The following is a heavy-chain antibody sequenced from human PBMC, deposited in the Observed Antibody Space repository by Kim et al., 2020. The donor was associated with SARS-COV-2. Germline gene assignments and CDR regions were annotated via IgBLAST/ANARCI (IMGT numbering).Heavy chain of an antibody. V-gene: IGHV5-51*01. CDR3: ARQAYYDILAGHYYFYMDV. Sequence: GESLKISCKGSGYSFTSYRIGWVRQMPGKGLEWMGIIYPGDSDTRYSPSFQGQVTISADKSISTAYLQWSSLKASDTAMYYCARQAYYDILAGHYYFYMDVWGKGTTVTVSS. D-gene: IGHD3-9*01. J-gene: IGHJ6*03. CDR2: IYPGDSDT. CDR1: GYSFTSYR.